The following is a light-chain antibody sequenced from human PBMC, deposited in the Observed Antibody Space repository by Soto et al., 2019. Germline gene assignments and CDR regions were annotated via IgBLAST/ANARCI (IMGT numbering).Light chain of an antibody. J-gene: IGKJ5*01. Sequence: DIVMTQSPLSLPVTPGEPASISCRSSQRLLHRNGYNYLDWYLQKPGQSPHLLIYLGSNRASGVXDXFSGSGSGTDFTLKISRVEAEDVGVYYCMQALQTPITFGQGTRLEIK. V-gene: IGKV2-28*01. CDR2: LGS. CDR1: QRLLHRNGYNY. CDR3: MQALQTPIT.